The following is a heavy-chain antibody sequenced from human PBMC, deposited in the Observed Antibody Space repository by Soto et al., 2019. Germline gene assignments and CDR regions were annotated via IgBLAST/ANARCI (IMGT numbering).Heavy chain of an antibody. D-gene: IGHD3-16*01. CDR3: ARGKGRWRQVTLPFDY. Sequence: QVQLVQAGAEVKKPGAAVKVSCKASGYTFTSYDIHWVRQAPGQGLEWMGWMNPNSGNTGYAQKFQGRVTMTRNTSISTAYLELSSLRSEDTAVYYCARGKGRWRQVTLPFDYWGQGTLVTVSS. J-gene: IGHJ4*02. V-gene: IGHV1-8*01. CDR2: MNPNSGNT. CDR1: GYTFTSYD.